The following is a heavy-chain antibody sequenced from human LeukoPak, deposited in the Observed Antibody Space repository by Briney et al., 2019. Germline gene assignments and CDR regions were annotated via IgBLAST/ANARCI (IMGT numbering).Heavy chain of an antibody. D-gene: IGHD2-8*01. CDR2: ISSSGSTI. CDR1: GFTFSDYY. J-gene: IGHJ6*02. V-gene: IGHV3-11*04. CDR3: TRDRQGPRLYEMDI. Sequence: GGSLRLSCAASGFTFSDYYMSWIRQAPGKGLEWVSYISSSGSTIYYADSVKGRFTISRDNAKNSLYLQMNSLRAEDTAVYYCTRDRQGPRLYEMDIWGQGITVTVSS.